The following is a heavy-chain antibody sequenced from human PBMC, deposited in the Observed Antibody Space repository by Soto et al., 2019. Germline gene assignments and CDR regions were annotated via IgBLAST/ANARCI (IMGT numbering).Heavy chain of an antibody. J-gene: IGHJ4*02. Sequence: QVQLQQWGAGLLKPSETLSLTCAVYGGSFSGYYWSWIRQPPGKGLEWIGEINHSGSTNYNPSLKSRVPIPVDTSQYQFSLKLSSVTAADTAVYDCARGARVVDILGTSRSGFDYWGQGTLVTVSS. CDR2: INHSGST. V-gene: IGHV4-34*01. CDR1: GGSFSGYY. D-gene: IGHD5-12*01. CDR3: ARGARVVDILGTSRSGFDY.